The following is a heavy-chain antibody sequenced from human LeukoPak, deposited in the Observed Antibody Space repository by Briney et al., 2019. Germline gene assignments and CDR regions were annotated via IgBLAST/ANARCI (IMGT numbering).Heavy chain of an antibody. CDR2: ISSSSSYI. D-gene: IGHD3-10*01. V-gene: IGHV3-21*01. CDR1: GFTFSSHS. CDR3: ARDPRGHWYFDL. Sequence: GGSLRLSCAASGFTFSSHSMNWVRQAPGKGLEWVPSISSSSSYIYYADSVEGRFTISRDNAKNSLYLQMNSLRAEDTAVYYCARDPRGHWYFDLWGRGTLVTVSS. J-gene: IGHJ2*01.